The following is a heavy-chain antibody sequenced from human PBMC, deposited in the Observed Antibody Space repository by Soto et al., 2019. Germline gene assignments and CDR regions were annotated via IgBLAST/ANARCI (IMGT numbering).Heavy chain of an antibody. CDR1: GYTFTSYG. CDR3: ARENYYDSSGYSDY. V-gene: IGHV1-18*01. D-gene: IGHD3-22*01. Sequence: ASVKVSCQASGYTFTSYGISWVRQAPGQGLEWMGWISAYNGNTNYAQKLQGRVTMTTDTSTSTAYMELRSLRSDDTAVYYCARENYYDSSGYSDYWGQGTLVTVSS. J-gene: IGHJ4*02. CDR2: ISAYNGNT.